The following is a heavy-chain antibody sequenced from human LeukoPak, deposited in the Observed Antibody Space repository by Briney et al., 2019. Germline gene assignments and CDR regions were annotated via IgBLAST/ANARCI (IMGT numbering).Heavy chain of an antibody. CDR2: INNDGSST. CDR3: VRDNGGEHL. CDR1: GYTFGSYW. V-gene: IGHV3-74*01. Sequence: GGSLRLSCAASGYTFGSYWMYWVRQAPGKGLVWVSRINNDGSSTIYADSVKGRFTISRDNAKNTLYLQMYSLRDDDTAVYYCVRDNGGEHLWGRGTLVTVSS. J-gene: IGHJ4*02. D-gene: IGHD3-16*01.